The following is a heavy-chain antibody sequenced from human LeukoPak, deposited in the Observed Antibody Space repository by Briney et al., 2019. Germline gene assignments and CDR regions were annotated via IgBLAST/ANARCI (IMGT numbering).Heavy chain of an antibody. CDR1: GGTFSSYA. J-gene: IGHJ5*02. Sequence: SVKVSCKASGGTFSSYAISWVRQAPGQGLEWMGGIIPIFGTANYAQKFQGRVTITADESTSTAYMELSSLRSEDTAVYYCAGDPIAAAGTRGWFDPWGQGTLVTVSS. CDR3: AGDPIAAAGTRGWFDP. V-gene: IGHV1-69*13. CDR2: IIPIFGTA. D-gene: IGHD6-13*01.